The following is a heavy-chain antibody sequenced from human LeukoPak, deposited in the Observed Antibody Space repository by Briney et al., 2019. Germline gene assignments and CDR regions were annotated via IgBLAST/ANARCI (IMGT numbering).Heavy chain of an antibody. CDR1: GGSISSSSYY. Sequence: SETLSLTCTVSGGSISSSSYYWGWIRQPPGKGLEWIGSIYYSGSTYYNPSLKSRVTISVDTSKNQFSLKLSSVTAADTAVYYCARHAAPGYSSSWYLGPVPNYYYYYGMDVWGQGTTVTVSS. CDR3: ARHAAPGYSSSWYLGPVPNYYYYYGMDV. CDR2: IYYSGST. J-gene: IGHJ6*02. V-gene: IGHV4-39*01. D-gene: IGHD6-13*01.